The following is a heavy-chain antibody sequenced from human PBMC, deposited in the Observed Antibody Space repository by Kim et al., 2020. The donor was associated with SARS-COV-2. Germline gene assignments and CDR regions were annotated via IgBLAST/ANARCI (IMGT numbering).Heavy chain of an antibody. Sequence: GYARTEKGRFTTSRDDSKSIAYLQMNSLKTEDTAVYYCTRDDFWSGYLGFWGQGTLVTVSS. J-gene: IGHJ4*02. V-gene: IGHV3-49*02. D-gene: IGHD3-3*01. CDR3: TRDDFWSGYLGF.